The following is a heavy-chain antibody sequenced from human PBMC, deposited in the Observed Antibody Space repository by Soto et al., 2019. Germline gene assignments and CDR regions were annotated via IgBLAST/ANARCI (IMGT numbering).Heavy chain of an antibody. CDR3: ARDGYCSGGSCLDGMDV. V-gene: IGHV3-30-3*01. J-gene: IGHJ6*02. Sequence: QVQLVESGGGMVQPGGSLRLSCGVSGFTLSRYSMHWVRQAPGKGLEWVALISSDGSAKYYADSVKGRFTISRDDSLYLQMTSLRAEDTAVYYCARDGYCSGGSCLDGMDVWGQGTTVTVSS. D-gene: IGHD2-15*01. CDR2: ISSDGSAK. CDR1: GFTLSRYS.